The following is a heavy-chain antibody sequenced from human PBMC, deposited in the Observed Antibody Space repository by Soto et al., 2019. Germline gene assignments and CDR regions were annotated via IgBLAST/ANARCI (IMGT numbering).Heavy chain of an antibody. J-gene: IGHJ6*02. Sequence: SETLSLTCSVSGADINTYSWTWIRQPAGKGLEWIGRIYTSASINYNPSLRGRVTLSVDTSTNQVSLRLASVTAADTAIYYCARDREAGYNFYYGMDVWGQGTTVTVSS. V-gene: IGHV4-4*07. CDR2: IYTSASI. CDR1: GADINTYS. D-gene: IGHD6-19*01. CDR3: ARDREAGYNFYYGMDV.